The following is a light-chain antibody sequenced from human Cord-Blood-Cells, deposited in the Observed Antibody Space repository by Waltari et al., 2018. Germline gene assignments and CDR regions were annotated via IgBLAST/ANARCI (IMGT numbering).Light chain of an antibody. CDR1: QGISNY. CDR2: AAS. CDR3: QKYNSAPQT. J-gene: IGKJ1*01. Sequence: DIQMTQSPSSLSASVGDSVTITRRASQGISNYLAWYQQKPGKVPKLLIYAASTLQSGVPSRFSGSGSGTDFTLTISSLQPEDVATYYCQKYNSAPQTFGQGTKVEIK. V-gene: IGKV1-27*01.